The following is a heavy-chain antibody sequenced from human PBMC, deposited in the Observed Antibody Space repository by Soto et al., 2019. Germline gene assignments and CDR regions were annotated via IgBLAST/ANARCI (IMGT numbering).Heavy chain of an antibody. D-gene: IGHD3-9*01. Sequence: SETLSLTCTVSGGSISSSSYFWGWMRQRTGKGLEWFENFFYSRGTDYIPSLKSQVPLSVDTSNNQFSLKLSSLTAADSALYSFSSFNILSGYYLDLLGQGTLVTVSS. CDR3: SSFNILSGYYLDL. CDR2: FFYSRGT. CDR1: GGSISSSSYF. J-gene: IGHJ4*02. V-gene: IGHV4-39*01.